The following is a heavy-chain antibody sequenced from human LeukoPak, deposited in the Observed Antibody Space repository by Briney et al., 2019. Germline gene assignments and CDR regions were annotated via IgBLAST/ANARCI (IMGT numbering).Heavy chain of an antibody. CDR3: ARDDLSYYFDY. D-gene: IGHD3-3*01. CDR2: IYTSGST. Sequence: SETLSLTCTVSGGSFSTYYWSWIRQPAGKGLEWIGRIYTSGSTNYIPSLKSRVTMSVDTSKNQFSLKLSSVTAADTAVYYCARDDLSYYFDYWGQGTLVTVSS. J-gene: IGHJ4*02. CDR1: GGSFSTYY. V-gene: IGHV4-4*07.